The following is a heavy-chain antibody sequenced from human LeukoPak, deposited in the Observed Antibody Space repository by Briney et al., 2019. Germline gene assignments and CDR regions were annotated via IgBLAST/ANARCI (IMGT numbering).Heavy chain of an antibody. J-gene: IGHJ6*03. V-gene: IGHV1-69*13. D-gene: IGHD3-10*01. Sequence: HRASVKVSCKASGGTFSSYAISWVRQAPGQGLEWMGGIIPIFGTANYAQKFQGRVTITADESTSTAYMELSSLRSEDTAVYYCARGGVPYYGSGSYYYYYYMDVWGKGTTVAISS. CDR3: ARGGVPYYGSGSYYYYYYMDV. CDR2: IIPIFGTA. CDR1: GGTFSSYA.